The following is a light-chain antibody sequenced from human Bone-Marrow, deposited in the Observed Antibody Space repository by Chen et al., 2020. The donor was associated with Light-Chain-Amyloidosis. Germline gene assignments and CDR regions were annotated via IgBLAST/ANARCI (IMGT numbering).Light chain of an antibody. CDR1: DLPTKY. Sequence: SYELTQPPSVSVSPGQTARITCSGDDLPTKYAYWYQQKPGQAPVLVIHIDTERPSGIPERFSGYSSGTSATLTISGVQAEAETDYHCQSADSSGTYEVIFGGGTKLTVL. V-gene: IGLV3-25*03. CDR2: IDT. J-gene: IGLJ2*01. CDR3: QSADSSGTYEVI.